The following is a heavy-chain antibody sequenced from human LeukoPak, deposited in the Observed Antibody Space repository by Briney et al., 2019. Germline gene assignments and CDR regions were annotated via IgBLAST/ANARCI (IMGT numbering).Heavy chain of an antibody. CDR3: ARGNYDILTGYWYYFDY. CDR1: GGSISSYY. Sequence: SETLSLTCTVSGGSISSYYWSWIRQPPGKGLEWIGYIYYSGSTNYSPSLKSRVTISVDTSKNQFSLKLSSVTAADTAVYYCARGNYDILTGYWYYFDYWGQGTLVTVSS. D-gene: IGHD3-9*01. CDR2: IYYSGST. V-gene: IGHV4-59*01. J-gene: IGHJ4*02.